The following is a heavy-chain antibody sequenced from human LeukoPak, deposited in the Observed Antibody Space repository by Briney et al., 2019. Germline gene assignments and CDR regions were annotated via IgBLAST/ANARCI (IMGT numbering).Heavy chain of an antibody. CDR3: ASGWDVWWAFDY. J-gene: IGHJ4*02. CDR1: GFTFSSYT. D-gene: IGHD3-16*01. Sequence: GGSLRLSCAASGFTFSSYTMHWVRQAPGKGLEWVSVISYDGTNKYYGDSVKGRFTISRDNSKNTLYLQMNSLRAEDTAVYYCASGWDVWWAFDYWGQGTLVTVSS. V-gene: IGHV3-30*04. CDR2: ISYDGTNK.